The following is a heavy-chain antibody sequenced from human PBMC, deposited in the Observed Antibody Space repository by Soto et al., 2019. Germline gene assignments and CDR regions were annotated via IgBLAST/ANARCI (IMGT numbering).Heavy chain of an antibody. CDR3: AMPDSSGYWAADWAFDI. J-gene: IGHJ3*02. CDR1: GYTFTYRY. D-gene: IGHD3-22*01. V-gene: IGHV1-45*02. Sequence: ASVKVSCKASGYTFTYRYLHWVRQAPGQALEWMGWITPFNGNTNYAQKFQDRVTITRDRSMSTAYMELSSLRSEDTAMYYCAMPDSSGYWAADWAFDIRGQGTMVTVSS. CDR2: ITPFNGNT.